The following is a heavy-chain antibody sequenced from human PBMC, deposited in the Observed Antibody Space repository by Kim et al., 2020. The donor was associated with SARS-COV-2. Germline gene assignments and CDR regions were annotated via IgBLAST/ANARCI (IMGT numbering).Heavy chain of an antibody. V-gene: IGHV4-39*01. CDR2: IYYSGST. Sequence: SETLSLTCTVSGGSISSSSYYWGWIRQPPGKGLEWIGSIYYSGSTYYNPSLKSRVTISVDTSKNQFSLKLSSVTAADTAVYYCARREYSSSRTTSGSHFDYWGQGTLVTVSS. J-gene: IGHJ4*02. CDR1: GGSISSSSYY. CDR3: ARREYSSSRTTSGSHFDY. D-gene: IGHD6-6*01.